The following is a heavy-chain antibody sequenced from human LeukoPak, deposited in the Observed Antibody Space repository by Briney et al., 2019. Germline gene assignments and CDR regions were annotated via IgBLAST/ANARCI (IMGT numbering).Heavy chain of an antibody. J-gene: IGHJ4*02. CDR3: ARDYPLWFDY. D-gene: IGHD3-10*01. CDR2: ISAYNGNT. V-gene: IGHV1-18*01. CDR1: GGTFSSYA. Sequence: ASVKVSCKASGGTFSSYAISWVRQAPGQGLEWMGWISAYNGNTNYAQKLQGRVTMTTDTSTSTAYMELRSLRSDDTAVYYCARDYPLWFDYWGQGTLVTVSS.